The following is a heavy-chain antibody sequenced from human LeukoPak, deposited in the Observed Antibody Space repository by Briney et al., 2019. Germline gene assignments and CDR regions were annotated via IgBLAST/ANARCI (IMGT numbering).Heavy chain of an antibody. CDR2: IYHSGST. CDR1: GGSISSSNW. V-gene: IGHV4-4*02. D-gene: IGHD6-13*01. CDR3: ARDRGAAAGTSSNWFDP. J-gene: IGHJ5*02. Sequence: PSGTLSLTCAVSGGSISSSNWWSWVRQPPGKGLEWIGEIYHSGSTNYNPSLKSRVTISVDKSKNQFSLKLSSVTAADTAVYYCARDRGAAAGTSSNWFDPWGQGILVTVST.